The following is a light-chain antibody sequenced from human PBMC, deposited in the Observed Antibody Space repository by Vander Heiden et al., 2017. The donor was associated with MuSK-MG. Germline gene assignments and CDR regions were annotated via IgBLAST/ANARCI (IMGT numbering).Light chain of an antibody. CDR2: CSS. CDR3: QHFKDWPPLT. Sequence: ETVLTQSPATLSVSPGEGATLSCRASQSVGTNLVWYQQKPGQAPRLLIACSSARATGVPARFIGSGSGTEFTLTITSLQPEDFAIYYCQHFKDWPPLTFGGGTRVEIK. V-gene: IGKV3-15*01. J-gene: IGKJ4*01. CDR1: QSVGTN.